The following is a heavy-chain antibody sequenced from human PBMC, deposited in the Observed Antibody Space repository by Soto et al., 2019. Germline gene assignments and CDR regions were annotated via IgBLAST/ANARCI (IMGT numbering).Heavy chain of an antibody. D-gene: IGHD2-2*01. J-gene: IGHJ4*02. Sequence: ASVKVSCKASGYTFTSYGISWVRQAPGQGLEWMGWISAYNGNTNYAQKLQGRVTMTTDTSTSTAYMELRSLRSDDTAVYYCARARDIVVALMLSEFDYWGQGTLVTVSS. CDR1: GYTFTSYG. CDR2: ISAYNGNT. CDR3: ARARDIVVALMLSEFDY. V-gene: IGHV1-18*01.